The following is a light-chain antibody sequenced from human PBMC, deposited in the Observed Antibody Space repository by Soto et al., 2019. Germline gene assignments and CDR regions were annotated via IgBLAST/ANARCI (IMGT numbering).Light chain of an antibody. CDR2: GAS. V-gene: IGKV3-15*01. CDR1: QSVSNN. J-gene: IGKJ1*01. CDR3: QQYNNWPPWT. Sequence: EIVVTQSPATLSVSPGERATLSCRASQSVSNNLAWYQQRPGQAPRHLIYGASTRATGIPARFSGSGSGTEFTLTISSLQSEDFAVYYCQQYNNWPPWTFGQGTKVEVK.